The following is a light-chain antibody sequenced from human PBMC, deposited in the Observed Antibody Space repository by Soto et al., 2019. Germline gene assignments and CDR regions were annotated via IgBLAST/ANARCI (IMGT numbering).Light chain of an antibody. CDR1: QSVSSY. CDR3: HQRSNWSTWT. CDR2: DAS. V-gene: IGKV3-11*01. J-gene: IGKJ1*01. Sequence: EIVLTQSPATLSLSPGERATLSCRASQSVSSYLAWYQQKPGQAPRLLIYDASNRATAIPARFSGSGYGTDFTLTISSLEPEDFALYYCHQRSNWSTWTFGQGTKVEIK.